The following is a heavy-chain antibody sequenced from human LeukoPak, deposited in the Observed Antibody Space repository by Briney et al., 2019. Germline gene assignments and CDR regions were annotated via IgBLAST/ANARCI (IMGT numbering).Heavy chain of an antibody. Sequence: PGGSLRLSCAASGISFSSYGMHWVRQAPGKGLEWVTFIWYDASNKYYAEPVKGRSAISRDNSKNTLYLQMNSLRAEDTAVYYCPRKYDSSGYYDYWGQGTLVTVSS. CDR2: IWYDASNK. J-gene: IGHJ4*02. CDR3: PRKYDSSGYYDY. CDR1: GISFSSYG. V-gene: IGHV3-30*02. D-gene: IGHD3-22*01.